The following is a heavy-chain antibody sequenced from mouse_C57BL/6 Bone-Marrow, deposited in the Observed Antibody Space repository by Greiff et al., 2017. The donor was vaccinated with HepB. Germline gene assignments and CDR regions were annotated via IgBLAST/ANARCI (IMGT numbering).Heavy chain of an antibody. CDR1: GYTFTDYY. CDR2: IYPGSGNT. Sequence: QVHVKQSGAELVRPGASVKLSCKASGYTFTDYYINWVKQRPGQGIEWIARIYPGSGNTYYNEKFKGKATLTAEKSSSTAYMQLSSLTSEDSAVYFCARPSYYSNIRWFDYWGQGTTLTVSS. D-gene: IGHD2-5*01. V-gene: IGHV1-76*01. J-gene: IGHJ2*01. CDR3: ARPSYYSNIRWFDY.